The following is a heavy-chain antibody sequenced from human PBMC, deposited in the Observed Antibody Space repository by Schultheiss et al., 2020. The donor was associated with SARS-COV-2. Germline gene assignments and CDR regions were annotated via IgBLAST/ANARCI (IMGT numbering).Heavy chain of an antibody. CDR2: ISGSGGST. D-gene: IGHD2-15*01. V-gene: IGHV3-23*01. J-gene: IGHJ5*02. CDR3: ARGHARSGGSCCRGWFDP. Sequence: GGSLRLSCAASGFTFSSYAMSWVRQAPGKGLEWVSAISGSGGSTYYADSVKGRFTISRDNSKNTLYLQMNSLRAEDTAVYYCARGHARSGGSCCRGWFDPWGQGTLVTVSS. CDR1: GFTFSSYA.